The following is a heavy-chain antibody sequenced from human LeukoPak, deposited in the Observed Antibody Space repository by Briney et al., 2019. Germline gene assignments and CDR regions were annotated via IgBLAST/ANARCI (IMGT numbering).Heavy chain of an antibody. CDR3: ARAGVVPAAIMGTYYYMDV. Sequence: GGSLRLSCAASGFTFSNYWMSWVRQAPGKGLEWVANMNQDGSEKYYVDSVKGRFTISRDNAKNSLYLQMNSLRAEDTALYHCARAGVVPAAIMGTYYYMDVWGKGTTVTVSS. D-gene: IGHD2-2*01. V-gene: IGHV3-7*03. CDR1: GFTFSNYW. CDR2: MNQDGSEK. J-gene: IGHJ6*03.